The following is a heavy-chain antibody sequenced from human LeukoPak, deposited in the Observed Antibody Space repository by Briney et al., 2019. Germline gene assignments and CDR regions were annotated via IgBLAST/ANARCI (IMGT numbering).Heavy chain of an antibody. D-gene: IGHD3-16*02. CDR2: ISSSGSTI. CDR1: GFTFSSYE. V-gene: IGHV3-48*03. J-gene: IGHJ4*02. CDR3: ARDDGASSLLDF. Sequence: AGGSLRLSCAASGFTFSSYEMNWVRQAPGKGLEWVSYISSSGSTIFYADSVKGRFTISRDNAKNSLYLQMDSLTTEDTAVYYCARDDGASSLLDFWGQGTLVTVSS.